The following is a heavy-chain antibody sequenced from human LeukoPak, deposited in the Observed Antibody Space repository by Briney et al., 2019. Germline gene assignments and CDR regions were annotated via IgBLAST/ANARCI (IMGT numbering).Heavy chain of an antibody. J-gene: IGHJ4*02. Sequence: ASVKVSCKASGYTFTSYAMHWVRQAPGQRLEWMGWINAGNGNTKYSQEFQGRVTITRDTSASTAYMELSSLRSEDTAVYYCARAAIVGATTFDYWGQGTLVTVSS. CDR2: INAGNGNT. V-gene: IGHV1-3*01. CDR1: GYTFTSYA. D-gene: IGHD1-26*01. CDR3: ARAAIVGATTFDY.